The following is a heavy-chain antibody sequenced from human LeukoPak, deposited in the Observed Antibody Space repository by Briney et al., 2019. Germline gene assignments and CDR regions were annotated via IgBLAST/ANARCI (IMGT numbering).Heavy chain of an antibody. CDR3: ARATSSSWYGDWFDP. J-gene: IGHJ5*02. CDR2: IFYSGTT. V-gene: IGHV4-59*12. Sequence: SETLSLTCTVSGGSISSYYWSWIRQPPGKGLEWIGYIFYSGTTNYNPSLKSRVTISIDTSKNQFSLNLTSVTAADTAVYYCARATSSSWYGDWFDPWGQGTLVTVSS. D-gene: IGHD6-13*01. CDR1: GGSISSYY.